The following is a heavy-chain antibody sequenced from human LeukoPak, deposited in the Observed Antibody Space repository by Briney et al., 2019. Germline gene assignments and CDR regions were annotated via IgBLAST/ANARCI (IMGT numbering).Heavy chain of an antibody. CDR3: AREDHCVTTTCYNYFDY. V-gene: IGHV3-30*03. J-gene: IGHJ4*02. D-gene: IGHD2-2*02. Sequence: GRSLRLSCAASGFTFSSYGMHWVRQAPGKGLEWVAVISYDGSNKYYADSVKGRFTISRDNSKNSVYLQMNTLRAEDTAVYYCAREDHCVTTTCYNYFDYWGQGTLVTVSS. CDR2: ISYDGSNK. CDR1: GFTFSSYG.